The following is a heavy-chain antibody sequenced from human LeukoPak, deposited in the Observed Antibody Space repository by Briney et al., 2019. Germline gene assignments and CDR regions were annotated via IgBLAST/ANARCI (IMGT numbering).Heavy chain of an antibody. J-gene: IGHJ6*03. CDR2: INPNSGGT. D-gene: IGHD1-26*01. Sequence: ASVKVSCKASGYTFTVYYMHWVRQAPGQGLEWMGWINPNSGGTNYAQKFQGRVTMTRDTSISTAYMELSRLRSDDTAVYYCARGLSGSYLVYYYMDVWGKGTTVTVSS. CDR3: ARGLSGSYLVYYYMDV. V-gene: IGHV1-2*02. CDR1: GYTFTVYY.